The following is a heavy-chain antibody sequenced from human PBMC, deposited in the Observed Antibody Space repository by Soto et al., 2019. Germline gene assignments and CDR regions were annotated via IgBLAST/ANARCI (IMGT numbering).Heavy chain of an antibody. CDR2: ISAFNGNT. Sequence: QVHLVQSGGEVKKPGASVKVSCTASGYTYSSYGISWVRQAPGQGLEWMGWISAFNGNTNSVQRLQGRVALTTDASTSTAFMELRSLRSDDTAVYYFARGGDHYYGLDVWGQGTTVTVSS. V-gene: IGHV1-18*01. CDR3: ARGGDHYYGLDV. CDR1: GYTYSSYG. D-gene: IGHD3-16*01. J-gene: IGHJ6*02.